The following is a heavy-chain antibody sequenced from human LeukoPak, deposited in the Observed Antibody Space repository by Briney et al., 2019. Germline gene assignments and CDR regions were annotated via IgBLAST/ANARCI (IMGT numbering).Heavy chain of an antibody. CDR3: ARATRTYYDSSGHPP. D-gene: IGHD3-22*01. J-gene: IGHJ4*02. Sequence: SETLSLTCAVYGGSFSGYYWSWIRKPPGKGLEWIGEINHSGSTNYNPSLKSRVTISVDTSKNQFSLKLSSVTAADTAVYYCARATRTYYDSSGHPPWGQGTLVTVSS. CDR1: GGSFSGYY. V-gene: IGHV4-34*01. CDR2: INHSGST.